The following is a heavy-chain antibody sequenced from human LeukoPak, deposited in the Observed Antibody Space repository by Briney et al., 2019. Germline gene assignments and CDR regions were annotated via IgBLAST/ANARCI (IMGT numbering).Heavy chain of an antibody. CDR3: ANSPKHDY. Sequence: GGSLRLSCAASGFTFSSYAMSWVRQAPGKGLEWVSAISASGGNTYHADSVKGRFTISRDNSKSTLYLQMNSLRAEDTAVYYCANSPKHDYWGQGTLVTVSS. V-gene: IGHV3-23*01. CDR1: GFTFSSYA. J-gene: IGHJ4*02. CDR2: ISASGGNT.